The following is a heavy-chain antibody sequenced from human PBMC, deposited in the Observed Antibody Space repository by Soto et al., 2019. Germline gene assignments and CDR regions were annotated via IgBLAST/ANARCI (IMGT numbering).Heavy chain of an antibody. D-gene: IGHD3-9*01. CDR1: GGTFSSYA. CDR3: ARVSELSAYFNWFDP. J-gene: IGHJ5*02. V-gene: IGHV1-69*13. Sequence: SSVKVSCKASGGTFSSYAISWLRQAAGQVLEWMGGIIPIFGTANYAQKFQGRVTITADESTSTAYMELSSLRSEDTAVYYCARVSELSAYFNWFDPWGKGTLVTVSS. CDR2: IIPIFGTA.